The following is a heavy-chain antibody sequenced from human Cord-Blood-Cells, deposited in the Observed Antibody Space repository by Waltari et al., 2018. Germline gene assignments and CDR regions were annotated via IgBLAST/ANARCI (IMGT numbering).Heavy chain of an antibody. CDR2: NNPNSGGT. D-gene: IGHD5-12*01. Sequence: QVQLVQSGAEVKKPGASVKVSCKASGYTFTGYSMHWVRQAPGQGLEWMGRNNPNSGGTNYAQKFQGRVTMTRDTSISTAYMELSRLRSDDTAVYYCAREYSGYANWYFDLWGRGTLVTVSS. CDR3: AREYSGYANWYFDL. CDR1: GYTFTGYS. J-gene: IGHJ2*01. V-gene: IGHV1-2*06.